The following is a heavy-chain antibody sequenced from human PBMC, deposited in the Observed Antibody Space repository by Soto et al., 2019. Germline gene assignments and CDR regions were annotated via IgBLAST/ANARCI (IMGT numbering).Heavy chain of an antibody. J-gene: IGHJ4*02. D-gene: IGHD4-17*01. CDR2: MNPNSGNT. CDR3: ARDFDADSRTDFDY. Sequence: GASVKVSSKACGDTFTSYDINWVRQATGQGLEWMGWMNPNSGNTGYAQKFQGRFTISRDNAQNSLYLQMNSLRAEDTALYFCARDFDADSRTDFDYWGQGTLVTVSS. V-gene: IGHV1-8*01. CDR1: GDTFTSYD.